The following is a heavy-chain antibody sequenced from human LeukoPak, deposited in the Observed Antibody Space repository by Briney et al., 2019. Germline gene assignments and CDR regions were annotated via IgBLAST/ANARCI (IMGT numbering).Heavy chain of an antibody. CDR2: IHYSGNT. CDR1: GASISGYY. D-gene: IGHD2-15*01. V-gene: IGHV4-59*01. Sequence: SETLSLTCTVSGASISGYYWSWVRQPPGKGLEWIGYIHYSGNTKYNSSLRSRVTTSVDTSRSQFSLKLSSVTAADTAIYYCARGVGCSGGSCYSVYWLDPWGQGALVTVS. CDR3: ARGVGCSGGSCYSVYWLDP. J-gene: IGHJ5*02.